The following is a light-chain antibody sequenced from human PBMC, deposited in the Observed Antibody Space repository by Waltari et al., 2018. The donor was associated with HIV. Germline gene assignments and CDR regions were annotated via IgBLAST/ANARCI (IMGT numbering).Light chain of an antibody. CDR2: STN. V-gene: IGLV8-61*01. Sequence: QTVVTQEPSFSVSPGGTVTPTCGLRPGSVSTSYYPSWYQQTPGQAPRTLIYSTNTRSSGVPDRFSGSILGNKAALTITGAQADDESDYYCVLFMGNGIWVFGGGTKLTVL. CDR3: VLFMGNGIWV. J-gene: IGLJ3*02. CDR1: PGSVSTSYY.